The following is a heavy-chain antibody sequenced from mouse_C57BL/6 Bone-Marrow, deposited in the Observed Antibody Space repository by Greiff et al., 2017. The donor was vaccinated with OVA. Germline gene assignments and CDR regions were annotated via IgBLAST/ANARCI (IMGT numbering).Heavy chain of an antibody. CDR3: TRERLRWYFDV. CDR2: IDPETGGT. D-gene: IGHD2-4*01. V-gene: IGHV1-15*01. CDR1: GYTFTDYE. J-gene: IGHJ1*03. Sequence: VQLQQSGAELVRPGASVTLSCKASGYTFTDYEMHWVKQTPVHGLEWIGAIDPETGGTAYNQKFKGKAILTADKSSSTAYMELRSLTSEDSAVYYCTRERLRWYFDVWGTGTTVTVSS.